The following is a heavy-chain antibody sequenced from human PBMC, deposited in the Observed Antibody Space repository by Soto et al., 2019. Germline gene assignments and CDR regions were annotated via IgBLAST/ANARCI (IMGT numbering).Heavy chain of an antibody. CDR2: ISSSSSTI. CDR3: ARGNYGDYELDAFAI. V-gene: IGHV3-48*01. Sequence: PVGSLRLSCAASGFTFSSYSMNWVRQAPGKGLEWVSYISSSSSTIYYADSVKGRFTISRDNAKNSLYLQMNSLRAEDTAVYYCARGNYGDYELDAFAIWGQGTMVTVSS. D-gene: IGHD4-17*01. CDR1: GFTFSSYS. J-gene: IGHJ3*02.